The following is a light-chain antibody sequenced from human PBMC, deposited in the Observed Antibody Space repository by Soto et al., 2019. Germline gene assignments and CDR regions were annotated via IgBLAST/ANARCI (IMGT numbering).Light chain of an antibody. CDR3: TSYAGNNNLV. J-gene: IGLJ2*01. CDR2: EVI. CDR1: SSDY. V-gene: IGLV2-8*01. Sequence: QSALTQPPSASGSPGQSVTISCTGTSSDYVSWYQQHPSKAPKLLIYEVIKRPSGVPDRFSGSKSGNTASLTVSGLQAEDEADYHCTSYAGNNNLVFGGGTKLTVL.